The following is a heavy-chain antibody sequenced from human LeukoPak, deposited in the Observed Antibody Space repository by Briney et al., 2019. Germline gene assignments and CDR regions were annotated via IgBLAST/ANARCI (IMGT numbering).Heavy chain of an antibody. CDR1: GFTFSNYT. V-gene: IGHV3-21*01. CDR3: ARNGWELGGAFDI. J-gene: IGHJ3*02. D-gene: IGHD3-10*01. Sequence: GGSLRLSCAASGFTFSNYTMNWVRQAPGKGLEWVSFITTRSSYIYYGDSVKGRFTISRDNAKKSLYLQMNSLRAEDTAVYYCARNGWELGGAFDIWGQGTMVTVSS. CDR2: ITTRSSYI.